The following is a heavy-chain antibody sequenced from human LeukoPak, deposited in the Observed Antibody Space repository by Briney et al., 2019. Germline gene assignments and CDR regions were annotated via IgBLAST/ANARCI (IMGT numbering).Heavy chain of an antibody. CDR2: MNPNSGNT. J-gene: IGHJ5*02. V-gene: IGHV1-8*01. CDR1: GYTFTSYD. Sequence: GASVKVSCKASGYTFTSYDINWARQATGQGLEWMGWMNPNSGNTGYAQKFQGRVTITRNTSISTAYMEVSSLRSEDTAVYYCARGLRGIVNWFDPWGQGTLVTVSS. CDR3: ARGLRGIVNWFDP. D-gene: IGHD1-26*01.